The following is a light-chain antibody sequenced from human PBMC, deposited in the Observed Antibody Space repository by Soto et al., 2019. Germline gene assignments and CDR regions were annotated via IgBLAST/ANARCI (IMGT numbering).Light chain of an antibody. J-gene: IGKJ1*01. Sequence: GDRVTITCRASQSISGSLAWDQQKPGKAPKLLIYEASNLKSGVPSRFSGSGSGTEYTLTISRLQPDDSASYYCQQYNGYWTFGQGTRVEIK. CDR2: EAS. V-gene: IGKV1-5*03. CDR3: QQYNGYWT. CDR1: QSISGS.